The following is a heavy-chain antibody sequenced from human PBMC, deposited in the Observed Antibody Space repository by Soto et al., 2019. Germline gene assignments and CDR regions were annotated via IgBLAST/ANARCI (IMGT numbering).Heavy chain of an antibody. J-gene: IGHJ6*02. CDR1: GIPVSSNY. CDR3: ARDGLYYYPSLMDV. Sequence: EVQLVESGGGLVQPGGSLRLSCAASGIPVSSNYMTWVRQAPGKGLEWVSDLHSGGATYYANSVKGRCTISRHDSTNTLFLEMHSLTPEDTVVYSCARDGLYYYPSLMDVWGLVATVTVS. V-gene: IGHV3-53*04. CDR2: LHSGGAT. D-gene: IGHD3-10*01.